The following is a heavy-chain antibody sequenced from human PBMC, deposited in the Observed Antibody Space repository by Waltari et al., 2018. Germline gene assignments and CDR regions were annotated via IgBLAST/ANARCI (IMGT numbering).Heavy chain of an antibody. J-gene: IGHJ4*02. CDR1: GGPMRVDY. V-gene: IGHV4-59*01. CDR3: ARSSGGTFLVLDY. CDR2: IDYSGAP. Sequence: QVQLQESGPGLVKPSETLSLTCRVSGGPMRVDYWNWIRQSPGTTLQWLGYIDYSGAPYYNPSLRSRVTISIDRSRKQFSLELTSVTAADTAMYYCARSSGGTFLVLDYWGQGTLVTVSS. D-gene: IGHD2-15*01.